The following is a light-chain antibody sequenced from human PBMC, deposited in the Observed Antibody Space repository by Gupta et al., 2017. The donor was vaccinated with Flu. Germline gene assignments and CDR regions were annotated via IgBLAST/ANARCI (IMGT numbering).Light chain of an antibody. V-gene: IGLV1-40*01. Sequence: QSVLTQPPSVPGAPRQRVTIYSPGRNSSVGARYDVHWYQRLPGTAPKLLIFGNTNRPSGVPDRFSGSKSGTSASLAISGLQAEDEADYYCQSYDSSLSGLVFGGGTKLTVL. CDR3: QSYDSSLSGLV. CDR1: NSSVGARYD. CDR2: GNT. J-gene: IGLJ2*01.